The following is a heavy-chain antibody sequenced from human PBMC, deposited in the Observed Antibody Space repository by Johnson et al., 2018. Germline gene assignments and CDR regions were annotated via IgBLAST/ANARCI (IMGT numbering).Heavy chain of an antibody. J-gene: IGHJ6*03. D-gene: IGHD3-10*01. V-gene: IGHV4-34*01. Sequence: QVQLQQWGAGLLKPSETLSLTCAVYGGSFSGYYWSWIRQPPGKGLEWIGEINHSGSTNHNPSLKSRVTFSVDTSKNQVALNLRSVTAADTAVYYWARGRWTYYYNSGPRGLMDVWGKGTTVTVCS. CDR3: ARGRWTYYYNSGPRGLMDV. CDR2: INHSGST. CDR1: GGSFSGYY.